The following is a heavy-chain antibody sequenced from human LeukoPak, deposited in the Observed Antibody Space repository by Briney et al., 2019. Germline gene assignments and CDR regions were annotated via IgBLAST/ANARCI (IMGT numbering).Heavy chain of an antibody. V-gene: IGHV4-38-2*01. Sequence: SETLSLTCAVSGYSISSGYYWGWIRQPPGKGLEWIGSIYHSGSTYYNPSLKSRVTISVDTSKNQFSLKLSSVTAADTAVYYCARLEIVGYCSGGSCLNWFDPWGQRTLVTVSS. CDR1: GYSISSGYY. CDR2: IYHSGST. D-gene: IGHD2-15*01. J-gene: IGHJ5*02. CDR3: ARLEIVGYCSGGSCLNWFDP.